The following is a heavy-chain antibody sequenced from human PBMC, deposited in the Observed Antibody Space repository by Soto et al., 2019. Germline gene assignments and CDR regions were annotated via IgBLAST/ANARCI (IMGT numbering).Heavy chain of an antibody. Sequence: GASVKVSCKASGYTFSSYGISWARPAPGQGXEWMAWISVYNGNTKYAQKAQGRVIMTTDTSTSTAYMELRSLRSDDTAMYYCARDAAVLPAVPALNYYYGMDVWGQGTTVTVSS. J-gene: IGHJ6*02. D-gene: IGHD2-2*01. V-gene: IGHV1-18*01. CDR3: ARDAAVLPAVPALNYYYGMDV. CDR1: GYTFSSYG. CDR2: ISVYNGNT.